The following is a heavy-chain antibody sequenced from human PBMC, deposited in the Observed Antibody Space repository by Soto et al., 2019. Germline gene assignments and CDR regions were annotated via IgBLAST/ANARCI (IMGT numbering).Heavy chain of an antibody. J-gene: IGHJ4*02. CDR1: GFPFSSYS. CDR2: ISGSGGST. CDR3: ARESEDLTSNFDY. Sequence: GGSQSLSCPSSGFPFSSYSMIWVRPAPGKGLEWVSAISGSGGSTYYGDSMKGRFTISRDNAKNSLYLEMNSLRAEDTAVYYCARESEDLTSNFDYWGQGTLVTVSS. V-gene: IGHV3-23*01.